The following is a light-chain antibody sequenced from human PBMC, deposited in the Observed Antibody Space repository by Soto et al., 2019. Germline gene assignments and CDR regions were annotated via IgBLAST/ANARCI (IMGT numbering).Light chain of an antibody. CDR3: QQYYRWPIT. J-gene: IGKJ5*01. CDR1: QSLSGY. V-gene: IGKV3-15*01. CDR2: DTS. Sequence: EIVMTQSPATLSVSPGERATLSCRASQSLSGYLAWYQHKPGQAPRLLVYDTSTWATGIPARFSGSGSGTEFTLTISSLQSEDSAVYYCQQYYRWPITFGQGTRLEIK.